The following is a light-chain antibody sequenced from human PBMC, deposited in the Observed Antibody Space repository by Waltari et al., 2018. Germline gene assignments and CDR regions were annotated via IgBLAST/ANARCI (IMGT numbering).Light chain of an antibody. J-gene: IGKJ1*01. CDR2: GAS. Sequence: EIVLTQSPGTLSLSPGERATLSCMASQSVSRALAWYQQNPGQAPRLLIYGASNRATGIPDRFSGSGSGTDFSLIISRLEPEDFAVYYCKHYVSLPVTFGQGTKVEIK. V-gene: IGKV3-20*01. CDR3: KHYVSLPVT. CDR1: QSVSRA.